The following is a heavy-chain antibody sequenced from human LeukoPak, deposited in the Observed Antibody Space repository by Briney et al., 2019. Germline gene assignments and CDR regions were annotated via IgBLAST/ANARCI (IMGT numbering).Heavy chain of an antibody. Sequence: SETLSLTCTVSGYSISTGYYWDWIRQPPGKGLEWIGTFYHGGSTYYNPSLKSRVTISVDTSKNQFSLNLTSVTAADTAVYYCARESSGGRSEYFDYWGQGTLVTVSS. CDR3: ARESSGGRSEYFDY. J-gene: IGHJ4*02. CDR2: FYHGGST. CDR1: GYSISTGYY. D-gene: IGHD2-15*01. V-gene: IGHV4-38-2*02.